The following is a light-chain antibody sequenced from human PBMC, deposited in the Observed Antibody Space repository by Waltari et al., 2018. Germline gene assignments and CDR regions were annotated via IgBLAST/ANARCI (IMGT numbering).Light chain of an antibody. V-gene: IGKV3-11*01. CDR3: QQRSNWPLT. CDR1: HSVSRY. J-gene: IGKJ4*01. Sequence: EIVLPQSPATLSLSPGERATLSCRASHSVSRYLAWYQQRPGQAPRPLIFDASFRATGIPARFSGSGSETDFTLTISSLEPEDCAVYYCQQRSNWPLTFGGGTKVEIK. CDR2: DAS.